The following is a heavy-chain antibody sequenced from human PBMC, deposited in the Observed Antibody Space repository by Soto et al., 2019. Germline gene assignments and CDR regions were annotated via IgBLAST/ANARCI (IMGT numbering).Heavy chain of an antibody. J-gene: IGHJ5*02. D-gene: IGHD3-9*01. V-gene: IGHV1-18*01. CDR3: ARDILTGYNWFDP. Sequence: ASVKVSCKASGYSFRIYPIHLVRQAPGQRLEWMGWISAYNGNTNYAQKLQGRVTMTTDTSTSTAYMELRSLRSDDTAVYYCARDILTGYNWFDPWGQGTLVTVSS. CDR2: ISAYNGNT. CDR1: GYSFRIYP.